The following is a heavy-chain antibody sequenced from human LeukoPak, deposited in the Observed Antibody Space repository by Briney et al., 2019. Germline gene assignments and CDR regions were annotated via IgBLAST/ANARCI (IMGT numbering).Heavy chain of an antibody. Sequence: SGGSLRLSCAAPGFSLSDYAMHWVRQAPGKGLEWVAVISYGGTHEYYADSVKGRFTISRDNSKNTLHLRMNTLRAEDTAVYFCARSKAITGFFGMDVWGQGTTVTVSS. CDR2: ISYGGTHE. CDR1: GFSLSDYA. J-gene: IGHJ6*02. D-gene: IGHD1-20*01. V-gene: IGHV3-30*04. CDR3: ARSKAITGFFGMDV.